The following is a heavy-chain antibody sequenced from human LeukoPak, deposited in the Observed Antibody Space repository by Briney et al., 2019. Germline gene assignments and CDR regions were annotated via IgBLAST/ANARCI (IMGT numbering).Heavy chain of an antibody. CDR2: ISDRGSST. Sequence: SGGSLRLSCAASGLTFSSFWIHWVRQPPGKGLEWVSAISDRGSSTYYADSVKGRFTISRDNSKNTLYLQMNSLRAEDTALYYCAKHRGQYFDYWGQGTLVTVSS. CDR1: GLTFSSFW. D-gene: IGHD5-12*01. V-gene: IGHV3-23*01. J-gene: IGHJ4*02. CDR3: AKHRGQYFDY.